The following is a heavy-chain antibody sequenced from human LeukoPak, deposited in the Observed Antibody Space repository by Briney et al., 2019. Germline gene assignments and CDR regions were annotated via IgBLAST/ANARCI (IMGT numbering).Heavy chain of an antibody. CDR2: ISGSGGST. CDR3: AKVMGYCSGGSCYPGY. V-gene: IGHV3-23*01. CDR1: GFTFSSYA. J-gene: IGHJ4*02. Sequence: PGGSLRLSCAASGFTFSSYAMSWVRRAPGKGLEWVSAISGSGGSTYYADSVKGRFTISRDNSKNTLYLQMNSLRAEDTAVYYCAKVMGYCSGGSCYPGYWGQGTLVTVSS. D-gene: IGHD2-15*01.